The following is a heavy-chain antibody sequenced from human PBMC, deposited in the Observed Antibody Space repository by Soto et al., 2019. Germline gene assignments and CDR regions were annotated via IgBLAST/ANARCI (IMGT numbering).Heavy chain of an antibody. V-gene: IGHV4-30-2*01. CDR2: IYHSGST. CDR3: ARDRKGYFDY. CDR1: GGSISSGGYS. Sequence: QVQLQQWGAGLLKPSQTLSLTCAVSGGSISSGGYSWSWIRQPPGKGLEWIGYIYHSGSTYYNPSLKSRVTISVDRSKDQFSLKLSSVTAADTAVYYCARDRKGYFDYWGQGTLVTVSS. J-gene: IGHJ4*02.